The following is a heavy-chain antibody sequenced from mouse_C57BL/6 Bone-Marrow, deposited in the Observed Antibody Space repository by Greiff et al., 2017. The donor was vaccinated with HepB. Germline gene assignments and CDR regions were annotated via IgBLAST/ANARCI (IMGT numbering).Heavy chain of an antibody. D-gene: IGHD1-1*01. CDR3: ARGGTTVPAMDY. Sequence: QVQLQQSGAELVRPGTSVKVSCKASGYAFTNYLIEWVKQRPGQGLEWIGVINPGSGGTNYNEKFKGKATLTADKSSSTAYMQLSSLTSEDSAVYFCARGGTTVPAMDYWGQGTSVTVSS. CDR1: GYAFTNYL. J-gene: IGHJ4*01. V-gene: IGHV1-54*01. CDR2: INPGSGGT.